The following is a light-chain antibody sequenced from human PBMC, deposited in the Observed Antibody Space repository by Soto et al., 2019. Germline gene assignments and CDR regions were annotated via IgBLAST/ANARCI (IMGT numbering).Light chain of an antibody. V-gene: IGKV3-20*01. Sequence: EIVLTQSPGTLSLSPGERATLSCRASQSVNSDYLAWYQQKPGQAPRLLIYGASSRATGIPDRFRGSGSGTDLTLTISRLEPEDFALYYCQQYGSSRSITFGQGTRLEI. CDR3: QQYGSSRSIT. CDR2: GAS. CDR1: QSVNSDY. J-gene: IGKJ5*01.